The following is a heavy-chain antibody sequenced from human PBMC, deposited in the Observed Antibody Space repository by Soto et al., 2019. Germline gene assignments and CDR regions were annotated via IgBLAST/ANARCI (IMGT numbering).Heavy chain of an antibody. CDR3: ARLAARSFSTRVYYYYGMDV. CDR1: EFTFSNYA. V-gene: IGHV3-23*01. D-gene: IGHD6-25*01. CDR2: ISYGGGTT. Sequence: GGSLRLSCAASEFTFSNYAMSWVRQAPGKGLEWVSAISYGGGTTYYADSVKGRFTISRDNSKNTLYLQMNSLRAEDTAVYYCARLAARSFSTRVYYYYGMDVWGQGTSVTVSS. J-gene: IGHJ6*02.